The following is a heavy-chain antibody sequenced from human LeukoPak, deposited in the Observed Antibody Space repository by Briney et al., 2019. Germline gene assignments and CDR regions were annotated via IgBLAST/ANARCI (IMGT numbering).Heavy chain of an antibody. Sequence: SVKVSCKASGGTFISYAISWVRQAPGQGLEWMGGIIPIFGTANYAQKFQGRVTITADESTSTAYMELSSLRSEDTAVYYCARGLNYDFWSGYRVGYYYYGMDVWGQGTTVTVSS. J-gene: IGHJ6*02. CDR2: IIPIFGTA. V-gene: IGHV1-69*13. CDR1: GGTFISYA. CDR3: ARGLNYDFWSGYRVGYYYYGMDV. D-gene: IGHD3-3*01.